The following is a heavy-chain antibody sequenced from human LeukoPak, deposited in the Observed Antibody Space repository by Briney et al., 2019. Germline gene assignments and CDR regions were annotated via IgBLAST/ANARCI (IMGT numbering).Heavy chain of an antibody. CDR3: TRGSSWSGFGFDY. CDR2: LKSKSGGGTT. CDR1: GFTFSDAW. J-gene: IGHJ4*02. D-gene: IGHD3-3*01. V-gene: IGHV3-15*01. Sequence: GGSLRLSCAASGFTFSDAWMSWVRQGPGKGLEWVGCLKSKSGGGTTDYAAPVKDRFTISRDDSKNTLYLQMNSLKTEDTAVYYCTRGSSWSGFGFDYWGQGTLVTVSS.